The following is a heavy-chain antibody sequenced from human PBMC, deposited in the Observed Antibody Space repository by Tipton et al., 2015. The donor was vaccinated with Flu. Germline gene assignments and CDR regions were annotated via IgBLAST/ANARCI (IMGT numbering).Heavy chain of an antibody. J-gene: IGHJ4*02. D-gene: IGHD3-9*01. CDR2: MNPNSGNP. V-gene: IGHV1-8*01. CDR3: AGGRYDIFTGYLSFAY. Sequence: QLVQSGAEVKKPGASVKVSCKASGYTFTSYDINWVRQATGQGLEWMGWMNPNSGNPGYAQKFQGRVTMTRNTSISTAYMELSSLGSEDTAVYCCAGGRYDIFTGYLSFAYWGQGALVTVSS. CDR1: GYTFTSYD.